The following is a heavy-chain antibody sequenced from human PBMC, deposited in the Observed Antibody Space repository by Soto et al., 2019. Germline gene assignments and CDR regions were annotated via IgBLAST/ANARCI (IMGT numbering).Heavy chain of an antibody. J-gene: IGHJ4*02. CDR2: INSDGSST. V-gene: IGHV3-74*01. Sequence: GGSLRLSCAASGFTFSSYWMHWVRQAPGKGLVWVSRINSDGSSTSYADSVKGRFTISRDNAKNTLYLQMNRLRAEDTAVYSCSRARIAVAGYDYWGQGTLVTVSS. CDR3: SRARIAVAGYDY. D-gene: IGHD6-19*01. CDR1: GFTFSSYW.